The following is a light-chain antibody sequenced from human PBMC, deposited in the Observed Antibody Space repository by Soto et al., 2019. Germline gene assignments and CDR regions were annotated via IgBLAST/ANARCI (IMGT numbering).Light chain of an antibody. V-gene: IGLV1-40*01. CDR1: RSNIGAGFD. J-gene: IGLJ2*01. CDR3: QSYDNSLRGSV. Sequence: QPVLTQPPSVSGAPGQRVTISCTGSRSNIGAGFDVHWYQQLPGTAPKLLIYGNTNRPSGVPDRFSGSKSGTSASLAITGLQAEDEADYYCQSYDNSLRGSVFGGGTKLTVL. CDR2: GNT.